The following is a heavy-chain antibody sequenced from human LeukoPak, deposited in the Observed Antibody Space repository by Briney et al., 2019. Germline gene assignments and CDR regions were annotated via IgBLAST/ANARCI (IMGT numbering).Heavy chain of an antibody. Sequence: GGSLRLSCAASGFTFSSYAMHWVRQAPGKGLEWVAVISYDGSNKYYADSVKGRFTISRDNSKNTLYLQMNSLRAEDTAVYYCARNPFIRFDAFDIWGQGTMVTVSS. J-gene: IGHJ3*02. CDR2: ISYDGSNK. CDR3: ARNPFIRFDAFDI. D-gene: IGHD2-21*01. CDR1: GFTFSSYA. V-gene: IGHV3-30*04.